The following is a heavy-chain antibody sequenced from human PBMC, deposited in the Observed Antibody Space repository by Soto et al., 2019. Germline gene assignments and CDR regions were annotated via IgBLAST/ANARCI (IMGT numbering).Heavy chain of an antibody. CDR2: ISSSSSYI. J-gene: IGHJ4*02. D-gene: IGHD2-15*01. CDR1: GFTFSSYS. Sequence: GGSLRLSCAASGFTFSSYSMNWVRQAPGKGPEWVSSISSSSSYIYYADSVKGRFTISRDNAKNSLYLQMNSLRAEDTAVYYCARAGPRYCSGGSCYSVYWGQGTLVTVSS. CDR3: ARAGPRYCSGGSCYSVY. V-gene: IGHV3-21*01.